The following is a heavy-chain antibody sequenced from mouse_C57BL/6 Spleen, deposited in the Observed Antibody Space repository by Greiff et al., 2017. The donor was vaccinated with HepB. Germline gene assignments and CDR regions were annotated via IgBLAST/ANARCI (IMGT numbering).Heavy chain of an antibody. J-gene: IGHJ1*03. CDR1: GYAFSSSW. V-gene: IGHV1-82*01. Sequence: QVQLQQSGPELVKPGASVKISCKASGYAFSSSWMNWVKQRPGKGLEWIGRIYPGDGDTNYNGKFKGKATLTADKSSSTASMQLSSLTSEDSAVYFCAREAGVWGTGTTVTVSS. CDR3: AREAGV. CDR2: IYPGDGDT.